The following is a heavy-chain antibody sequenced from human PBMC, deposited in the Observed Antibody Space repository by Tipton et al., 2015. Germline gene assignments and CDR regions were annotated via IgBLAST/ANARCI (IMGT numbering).Heavy chain of an antibody. CDR2: IYPSGST. J-gene: IGHJ4*02. CDR3: ARGERNSSAWEMDY. D-gene: IGHD6-19*01. V-gene: IGHV4-4*07. Sequence: TLSLTCRVSSDFISSFYWSWIRQPAGKGLEWVGHIYPSGSTNYNPSLKSRVTMSVNTSNNQSSLKLSSVTAADTAAYYCARGERNSSAWEMDYWGQGTLVTVSS. CDR1: SDFISSFY.